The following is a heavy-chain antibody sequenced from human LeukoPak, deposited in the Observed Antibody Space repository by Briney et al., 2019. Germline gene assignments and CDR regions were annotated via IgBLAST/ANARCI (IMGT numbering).Heavy chain of an antibody. CDR1: GGSFSGYY. D-gene: IGHD4-23*01. CDR2: INNSGSA. V-gene: IGHV4-34*01. CDR3: ASKGGNSPFDY. J-gene: IGHJ4*02. Sequence: PSETLSLTCAVYGGSFSGYYWGWVRQPPGKGLEWIGSINNSGSASYSPSLKSRVTISVDTSKNQFSLKLSSVTAADTAVYYCASKGGNSPFDYWGQGTLVTVSS.